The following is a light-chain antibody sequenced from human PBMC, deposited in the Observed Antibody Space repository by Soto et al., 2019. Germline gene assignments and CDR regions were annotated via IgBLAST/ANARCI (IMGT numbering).Light chain of an antibody. V-gene: IGKV3-20*01. CDR3: KKYGSSQWT. CDR2: GAS. CDR1: QSVSNY. Sequence: VLTQAPSTLSLSPGERATLSFRTSQSVSNYLVWYQQRPGQAPRLLIYGASSRAPGVTDRFSGSGSGTDFTLTVRSLENEDFSVYFCKKYGSSQWTCGHG. J-gene: IGKJ1*01.